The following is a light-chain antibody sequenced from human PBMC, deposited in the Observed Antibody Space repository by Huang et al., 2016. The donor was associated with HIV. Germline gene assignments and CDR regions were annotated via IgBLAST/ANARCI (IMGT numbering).Light chain of an antibody. CDR1: QDINNF. CDR3: QQYDIHPLT. V-gene: IGKV1-8*01. J-gene: IGKJ3*01. Sequence: IRMTQSPSSLSASTGDRVTITCRANQDINNFLAWYQQRPGSFPTLLIYAASTLQSGVPSRFSGNGSGTDFTLTIGCLHSEDVATYYCQQYDIHPLTFGPGTRVDIK. CDR2: AAS.